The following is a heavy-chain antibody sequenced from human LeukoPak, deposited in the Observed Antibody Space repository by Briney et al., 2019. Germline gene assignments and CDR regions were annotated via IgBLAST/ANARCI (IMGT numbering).Heavy chain of an antibody. Sequence: GGSLRLSCAASGFTFSSFAMHWVRQAPGKGLVYVSAISSNGGSTSYAYFVKGRFTISRDNTENTLYLQMGSLRAADMAVYYCAKDLSYVVSWSYIDYWGQGTLVTVSS. V-gene: IGHV3-64*01. J-gene: IGHJ4*02. CDR1: GFTFSSFA. D-gene: IGHD3-16*01. CDR3: AKDLSYVVSWSYIDY. CDR2: ISSNGGST.